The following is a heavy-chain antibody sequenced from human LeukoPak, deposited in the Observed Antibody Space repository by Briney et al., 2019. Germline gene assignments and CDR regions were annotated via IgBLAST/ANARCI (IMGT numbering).Heavy chain of an antibody. CDR2: IYYSGST. J-gene: IGHJ5*02. D-gene: IGHD2-2*01. V-gene: IGHV4-59*01. CDR1: GGSISSYY. CDR3: ARDGRYCSSTSCPSWFDP. Sequence: SETLSLTCTVSGGSISSYYWSWIRQPPVKGLEWIGYIYYSGSTNYNPSLKSRVTISVDTSKNQFSLKLSSVTAADTAVYYCARDGRYCSSTSCPSWFDPWGQGTLVTVSS.